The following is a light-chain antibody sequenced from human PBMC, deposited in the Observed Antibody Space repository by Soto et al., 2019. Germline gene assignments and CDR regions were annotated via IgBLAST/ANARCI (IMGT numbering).Light chain of an antibody. J-gene: IGLJ1*01. CDR3: SSYTRSSSYV. V-gene: IGLV2-14*01. CDR2: DVT. Sequence: QSALTQPAYVYRSPGQSITITCTGTSSDVGGYKYVSWYQQHPDKAPKLIIYDVTNRPSGISNRFSGSKSGNTASLTISGLQAEDETDYYCSSYTRSSSYVFGTGTKVTVL. CDR1: SSDVGGYKY.